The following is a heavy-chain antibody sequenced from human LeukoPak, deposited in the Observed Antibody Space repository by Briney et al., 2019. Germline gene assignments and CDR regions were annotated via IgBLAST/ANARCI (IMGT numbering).Heavy chain of an antibody. Sequence: ASVKVSCKASGYTFTSYGTSWVRQAPGQGLEYMGWISVYKGNTNYTQKLQGRVTMTTDTSTSTAYMELRSLRSDDTAVYYCARLFLFGGLRLSAVDYWGQGTLVPVSS. D-gene: IGHD3-3*01. J-gene: IGHJ4*02. CDR2: ISVYKGNT. CDR3: ARLFLFGGLRLSAVDY. CDR1: GYTFTSYG. V-gene: IGHV1-18*01.